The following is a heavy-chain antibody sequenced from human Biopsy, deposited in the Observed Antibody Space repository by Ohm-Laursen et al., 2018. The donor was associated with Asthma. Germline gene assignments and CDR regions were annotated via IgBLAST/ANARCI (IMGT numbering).Heavy chain of an antibody. CDR3: ASDFPKDYVRYNFQF. D-gene: IGHD4-17*01. Sequence: SVKVSCNISGYSLTDLSMHWVRQAPGQGLEWIGGHDHEEGGTVNARRFQGRVTMTEDTSTDTAYMELSSLSSDDTAVYYCASDFPKDYVRYNFQFWGQGTLVTVSS. CDR1: GYSLTDLS. V-gene: IGHV1-24*01. J-gene: IGHJ4*02. CDR2: HDHEEGGT.